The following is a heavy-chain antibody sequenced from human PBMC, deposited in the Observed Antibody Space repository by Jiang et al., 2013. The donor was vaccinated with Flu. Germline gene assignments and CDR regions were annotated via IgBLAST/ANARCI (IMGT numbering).Heavy chain of an antibody. CDR1: GASIGSYY. Sequence: GLVKPAETLSLTCTVSGASIGSYYWSWIRQPPGKGLEWIGYFDYGGSSNYNPSLQSRVTTSVDTSKNQFFLTLTSVTAADTAVYYCANYFKGYGGKGFWGQGTLVTVSS. J-gene: IGHJ4*02. V-gene: IGHV4-59*01. CDR3: ANYFKGYGGKGF. CDR2: FDYGGSS. D-gene: IGHD1-26*01.